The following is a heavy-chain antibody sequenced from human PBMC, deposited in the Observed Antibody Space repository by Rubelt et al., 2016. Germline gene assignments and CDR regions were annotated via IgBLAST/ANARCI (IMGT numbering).Heavy chain of an antibody. D-gene: IGHD1-14*01. V-gene: IGHV4-34*11. CDR1: GGSLSNYY. CDR3: ARDTGRYYFDY. J-gene: IGHJ4*02. Sequence: QVQLQQWGAGLLKPSETLSLTCAVYGGSLSNYYWSWIRQPPGKGLEWIGYIYYSGSTNYNPSLKSRVTISVDTSKNQFSLKLSSVTAADTAVYYCARDTGRYYFDYWGQGTLVTVSS. CDR2: IYYSGST.